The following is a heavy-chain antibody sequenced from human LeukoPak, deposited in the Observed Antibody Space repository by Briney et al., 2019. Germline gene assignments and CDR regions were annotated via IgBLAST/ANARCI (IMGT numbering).Heavy chain of an antibody. J-gene: IGHJ4*02. CDR3: ARGPNSNWSGLDF. CDR1: GFTFSDYY. V-gene: IGHV3-11*04. Sequence: GGSLRLSCAASGFTFSDYYMSWIRQAPGKGLEWVSYISSSGSTIYYADSVKGRFTISRDNSKNTLYLQMNNLRAEDTAVYYCARGPNSNWSGLDFWGQGTLLTVSS. D-gene: IGHD6-6*01. CDR2: ISSSGSTI.